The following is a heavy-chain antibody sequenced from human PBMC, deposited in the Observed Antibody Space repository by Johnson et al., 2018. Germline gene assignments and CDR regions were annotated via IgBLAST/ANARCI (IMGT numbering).Heavy chain of an antibody. CDR3: ARDGGATAYYYYYDMDV. CDR1: GFTFSSYA. J-gene: IGHJ6*03. Sequence: VQLVETGGGVVQPGRSLRLSCAASGFTFSSYAMHWVRQAPGKGLEWVAVISYDGSNKYYADSVKGRFTISRDNSKNTLYLQMNSLRAEDTAVYYCARDGGATAYYYYYDMDVWGKGTTVTVSS. CDR2: ISYDGSNK. D-gene: IGHD5-24*01. V-gene: IGHV3-30-3*01.